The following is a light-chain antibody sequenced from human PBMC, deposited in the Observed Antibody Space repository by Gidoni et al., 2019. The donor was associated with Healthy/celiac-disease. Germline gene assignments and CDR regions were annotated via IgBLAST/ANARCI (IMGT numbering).Light chain of an antibody. CDR2: EGS. J-gene: IGLJ7*01. CDR1: SSDVGSYNL. Sequence: QSALTQPASVSGSPGPSITISCTGTSSDVGSYNLVPWYQQHPGKAPKLMIYEGSKRPSGVSNRFSGSKSGNTASLTISGLQAEDEADYYCCSYAGSSTFVFGGGTQLTVL. CDR3: CSYAGSSTFV. V-gene: IGLV2-23*01.